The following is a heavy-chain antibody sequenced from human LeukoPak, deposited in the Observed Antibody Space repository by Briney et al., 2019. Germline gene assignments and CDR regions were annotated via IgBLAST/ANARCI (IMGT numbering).Heavy chain of an antibody. Sequence: PSETLSLTCTVSGGSFSSGDYSWNWIRQPAGQGLEWIGRLFSSGTTNYNPSLKSRVTISVDTSKNLFSLKLSSVTAADTAVYYCARQAPTPASPHFDYWGQGTLVTVSS. D-gene: IGHD2-2*01. V-gene: IGHV4-61*02. CDR1: GGSFSSGDYS. CDR3: ARQAPTPASPHFDY. J-gene: IGHJ4*02. CDR2: LFSSGTT.